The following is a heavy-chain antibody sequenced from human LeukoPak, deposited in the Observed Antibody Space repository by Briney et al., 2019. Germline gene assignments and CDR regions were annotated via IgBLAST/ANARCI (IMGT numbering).Heavy chain of an antibody. V-gene: IGHV4-31*03. CDR1: GGSISSGGYY. D-gene: IGHD4-17*01. CDR3: ARLSTTVTTWRAYGYYFDY. J-gene: IGHJ4*02. Sequence: SETLSLTCTVSGGSISSGGYYWSWIRQHPGKGLEWIGYIYYSGSTYYNPSLKSRVTISVDTFKNQFSLKLSSVTAADTAVYCCARLSTTVTTWRAYGYYFDYWGQGTLVTVSS. CDR2: IYYSGST.